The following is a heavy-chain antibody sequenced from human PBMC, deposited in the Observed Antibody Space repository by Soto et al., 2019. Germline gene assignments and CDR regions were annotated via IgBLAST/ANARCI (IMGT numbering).Heavy chain of an antibody. Sequence: VASVKVSCKASGGTFSSYAISWVRQAPGQGLEWMGGIIPIFGTANYAQKFQGRVTITADKSTSTAYMELSSLRSEDTAVYYCARGKVVESLSSLVYYYYYGMDVWGQGTTVTVSS. D-gene: IGHD2-2*01. CDR1: GGTFSSYA. V-gene: IGHV1-69*06. CDR3: ARGKVVESLSSLVYYYYYGMDV. J-gene: IGHJ6*02. CDR2: IIPIFGTA.